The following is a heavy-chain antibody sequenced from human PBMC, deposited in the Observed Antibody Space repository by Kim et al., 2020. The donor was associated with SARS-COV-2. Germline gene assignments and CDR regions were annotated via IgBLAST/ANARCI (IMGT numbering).Heavy chain of an antibody. Sequence: GGSLRLSCASSGFTFSSYAMSWVRQAPGKGLEWVSAISGSGGSTYYADSVKGRFTISRDNSKNTLYLQMNSLRAEDTAVYYCAKDLVAGTSYYYYGMDVWGQGTTVTVSS. CDR3: AKDLVAGTSYYYYGMDV. CDR1: GFTFSSYA. J-gene: IGHJ6*02. CDR2: ISGSGGST. V-gene: IGHV3-23*01. D-gene: IGHD6-19*01.